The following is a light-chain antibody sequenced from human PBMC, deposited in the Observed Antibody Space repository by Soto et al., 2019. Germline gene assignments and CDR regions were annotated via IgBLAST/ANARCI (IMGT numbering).Light chain of an antibody. CDR2: DTF. J-gene: IGKJ4*01. CDR3: QHRANVVS. Sequence: EIVLTQSPATLSLSPGDRATLSCRASLSVSNYLAWYQQKPGQVPKLLIYDTFHRAPGIPVRFSGSGFGTDFTLTISSLESDDFAVYYCQHRANVVSFGGGTKMEIK. V-gene: IGKV3-11*01. CDR1: LSVSNY.